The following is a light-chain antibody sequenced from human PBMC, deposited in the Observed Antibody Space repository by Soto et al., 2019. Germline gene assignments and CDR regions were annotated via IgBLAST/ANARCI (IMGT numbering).Light chain of an antibody. V-gene: IGKV3-20*01. CDR2: GAS. CDR1: QSVSSNY. Sequence: EIVLTQSPGTLSLSPGERVTLSCRASQSVSSNYLAWYQQKPGQAPRLLIYGASNRATGIPDRFSGSGSGTDFTLTISRLEPEDFAVYYCQQYRSSPSITFGQGTRLELK. CDR3: QQYRSSPSIT. J-gene: IGKJ5*01.